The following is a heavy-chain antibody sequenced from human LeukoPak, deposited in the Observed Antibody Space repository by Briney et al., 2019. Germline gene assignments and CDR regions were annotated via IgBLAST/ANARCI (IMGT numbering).Heavy chain of an antibody. J-gene: IGHJ4*02. D-gene: IGHD5-24*01. Sequence: SETLSLTCTVSGGSIRSGGDYWSWIRQHPGKGLEWIGYIYYSGSTYYNPSLKSRVTISVDTSKNQFSLKLSSVTAADTAVYYCARRRVEMATISGFDYWGQGTLVTVSS. V-gene: IGHV4-39*01. CDR1: GGSIRSGGDY. CDR2: IYYSGST. CDR3: ARRRVEMATISGFDY.